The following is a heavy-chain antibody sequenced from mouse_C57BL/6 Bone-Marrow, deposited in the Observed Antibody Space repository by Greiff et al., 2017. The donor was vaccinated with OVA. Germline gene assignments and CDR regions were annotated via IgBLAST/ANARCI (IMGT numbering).Heavy chain of an antibody. V-gene: IGHV1-62-2*01. CDR2: FYPGSGSI. Sequence: QVQLQQSGAELVKPGASVKLSCKASGYTFTEYTIHWVKQRSGQGLEWIGWFYPGSGSIKYNEKFKDKATLTADKSSSTVYMALSRMTSEDSAVYYCARHEDNGSSFYYAMDYWGQGTSVTVSA. D-gene: IGHD1-1*01. CDR3: ARHEDNGSSFYYAMDY. CDR1: GYTFTEYT. J-gene: IGHJ4*01.